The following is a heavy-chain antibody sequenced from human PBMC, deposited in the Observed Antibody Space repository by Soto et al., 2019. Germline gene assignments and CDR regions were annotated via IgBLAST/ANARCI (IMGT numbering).Heavy chain of an antibody. V-gene: IGHV3-23*01. Sequence: QTGGSLRLSCAASGFTFSSYAMSWVRQAPGKGLEWVSAISGSGGSTYYADSVKGRFTISRDNSKSTLYLQMNSLRAEDTAVYYCAAREINWNYVDYWGQGTLVTVSS. CDR3: AAREINWNYVDY. J-gene: IGHJ4*02. D-gene: IGHD1-20*01. CDR2: ISGSGGST. CDR1: GFTFSSYA.